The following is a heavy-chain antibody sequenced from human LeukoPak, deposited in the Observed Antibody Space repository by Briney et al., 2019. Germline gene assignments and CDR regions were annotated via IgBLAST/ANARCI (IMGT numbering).Heavy chain of an antibody. CDR2: ISTSGSYI. CDR1: GFIFSDYG. J-gene: IGHJ6*03. CDR3: ARDSTIYGSGTYYYYMDV. D-gene: IGHD3-10*01. V-gene: IGHV3-21*01. Sequence: PGGSLRLSCAASGFIFSDYGMIWVRQAPGKGLEWVSPISTSGSYIYSADSMKGRFTISRDNAKNSLFLQMNSLKAEDTAVYYCARDSTIYGSGTYYYYMDVWGKGTTVTVSS.